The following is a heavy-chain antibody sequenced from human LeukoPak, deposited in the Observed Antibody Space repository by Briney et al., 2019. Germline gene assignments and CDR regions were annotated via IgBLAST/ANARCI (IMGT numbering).Heavy chain of an antibody. CDR2: IRYDGSNK. D-gene: IGHD3-10*01. V-gene: IGHV3-30*02. CDR1: RFTFSSYG. J-gene: IGHJ6*02. Sequence: GGSLRLSCAASRFTFSSYGIHWVRQAPGKGLEWVAFIRYDGSNKYYADSVKGRFTISRDNSKNTLYLQMNSLRAEDTAVYYCASTMAWSYYYYGMDVWGQGTTVTVSS. CDR3: ASTMAWSYYYYGMDV.